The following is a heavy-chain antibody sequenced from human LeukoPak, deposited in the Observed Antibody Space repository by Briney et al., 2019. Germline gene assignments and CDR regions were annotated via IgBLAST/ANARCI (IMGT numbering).Heavy chain of an antibody. V-gene: IGHV4-61*02. CDR1: GGSISSGSYY. CDR3: ARDRSRGGFFDL. D-gene: IGHD3-16*01. J-gene: IGHJ2*01. Sequence: SSQTLSLTCTVSGGSISSGSYYWSWIRQPAGKGLEWIGRIYTSGSTNYNPSLKSRVTISVDTSKNQFSLKLSSVTAADTAVYYCARDRSRGGFFDLWGRGTLVTVSS. CDR2: IYTSGST.